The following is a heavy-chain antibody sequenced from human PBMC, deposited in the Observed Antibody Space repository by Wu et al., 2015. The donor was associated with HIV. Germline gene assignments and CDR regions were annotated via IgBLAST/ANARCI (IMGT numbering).Heavy chain of an antibody. J-gene: IGHJ5*02. CDR1: GYTFTSYG. D-gene: IGHD1-26*01. CDR2: ISAYNGNT. Sequence: QVQLVQSGAEVKKPGASVKVSCKASGYTFTSYGISWVRQAPGQGLEWMGWISAYNGNTNYAQKLQGRVTMTTDTSTSTAYMELRSLRSDDTAVYYCASTPRGVGATPRFDPWGQGTLVTVSS. V-gene: IGHV1-18*01. CDR3: ASTPRGVGATPRFDP.